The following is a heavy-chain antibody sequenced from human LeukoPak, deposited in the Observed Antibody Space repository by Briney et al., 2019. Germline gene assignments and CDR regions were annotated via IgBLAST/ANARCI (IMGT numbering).Heavy chain of an antibody. D-gene: IGHD5-12*01. Sequence: PGRSLRLSCAASGFTFSNHGMYWVRQAPGKGLEWVAIIWYDGSKKYYGDSVKGRFTVSRDNSKNTLYLQMNSLRAEDTAVYYCAMYSCSDWELNYWGQGTLVTVSS. CDR1: GFTFSNHG. J-gene: IGHJ4*02. CDR2: IWYDGSKK. V-gene: IGHV3-33*01. CDR3: AMYSCSDWELNY.